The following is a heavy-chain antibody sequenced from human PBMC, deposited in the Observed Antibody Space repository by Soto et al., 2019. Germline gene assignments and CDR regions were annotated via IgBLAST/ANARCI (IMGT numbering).Heavy chain of an antibody. D-gene: IGHD6-13*01. J-gene: IGHJ4*02. CDR1: GGSISSAYEY. Sequence: TLCLTCPVSGGSISSAYEYGSWIRQPPGKGLEWIGYIYYGGSTHYNPSLKSRVIISVDTSKNQFSLKLNSVTAADTAVYYCAREYSSRWFRFDYWGQGTLVTVYS. CDR2: IYYGGST. V-gene: IGHV4-30-4*01. CDR3: AREYSSRWFRFDY.